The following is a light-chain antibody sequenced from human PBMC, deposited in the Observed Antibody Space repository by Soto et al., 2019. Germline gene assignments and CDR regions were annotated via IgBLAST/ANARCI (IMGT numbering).Light chain of an antibody. Sequence: QSVLTQPPSASGTPGQRVTISCSGSSSNIGSNTVNWYQQLPGTAPKLFIYSNNQRPSGVPDRFSSSKSGTSASLAISGLQSEDEADYYCAGWDDSLNGVVFGGGTKLTVL. CDR1: SSNIGSNT. V-gene: IGLV1-44*01. CDR2: SNN. CDR3: AGWDDSLNGVV. J-gene: IGLJ2*01.